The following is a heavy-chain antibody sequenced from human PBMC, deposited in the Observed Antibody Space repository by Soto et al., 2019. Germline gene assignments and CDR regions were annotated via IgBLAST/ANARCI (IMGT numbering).Heavy chain of an antibody. J-gene: IGHJ3*02. CDR3: ARDRCSGGSWFRTYAFDM. CDR1: GFNFSTYT. Sequence: EAQLVESGGGLVKPGGSLRVSCAASGFNFSTYTMNWVRQAPGKRLEWVSSISGNNVFLYYADSVKGRFSICRDNAKNSMTLQMHSLRAGDTAIYYCARDRCSGGSWFRTYAFDMWGQGTLVTVSS. CDR2: ISGNNVFL. V-gene: IGHV3-21*01. D-gene: IGHD2-15*01.